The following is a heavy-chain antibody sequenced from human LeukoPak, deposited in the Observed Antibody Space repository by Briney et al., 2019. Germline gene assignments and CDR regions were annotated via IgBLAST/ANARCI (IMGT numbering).Heavy chain of an antibody. J-gene: IGHJ4*02. CDR1: GYTFTSYY. Sequence: GASVKVSCKASGYTFTSYYMHWVRQDPGQGLEWMGAINSGDGGTTLPQKFQGRVTLTRDTSTSILYMELSSLRSEDTAIYYCAREWGPGSSWYFDFWGQGTLVTVSS. V-gene: IGHV1-46*01. CDR2: INSGDGGT. CDR3: AREWGPGSSWYFDF. D-gene: IGHD3-10*01.